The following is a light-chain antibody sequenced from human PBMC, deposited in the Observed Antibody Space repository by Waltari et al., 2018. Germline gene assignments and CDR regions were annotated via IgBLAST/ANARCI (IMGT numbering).Light chain of an antibody. CDR1: QPVARRY. V-gene: IGKV3-20*01. J-gene: IGKJ1*01. CDR2: GAS. Sequence: EVVLTQSPGSLSLSPGDRATLSCRASQPVARRYFPWYHQRPHQAPRLRIYGASSRASGIPDRFSGSGSGTDFTLVIDRLEPEDFGMYYCQQYSSSPWTFGQGTKVEIK. CDR3: QQYSSSPWT.